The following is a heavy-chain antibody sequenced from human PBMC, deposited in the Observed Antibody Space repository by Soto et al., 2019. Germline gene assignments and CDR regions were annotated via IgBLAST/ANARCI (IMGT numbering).Heavy chain of an antibody. CDR3: ARHSSMVRGRAYGMDV. CDR1: GYRITSYW. CDR2: IYPGDSDT. V-gene: IGHV5-51*01. Sequence: GQPLTTGRRVSGYRITSYWSVLVRQMPGKGLEWMGIIYPGDSDTRYSPSFQGQVTISADKSISTAYLQWSSLKAPDTAMYYCARHSSMVRGRAYGMDVWGQGTPVT. D-gene: IGHD3-10*01. J-gene: IGHJ6*02.